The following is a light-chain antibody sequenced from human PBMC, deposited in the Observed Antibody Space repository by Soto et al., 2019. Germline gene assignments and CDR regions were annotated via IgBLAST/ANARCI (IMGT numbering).Light chain of an antibody. V-gene: IGLV2-14*01. CDR3: SSYTGSSTYVV. J-gene: IGLJ2*01. CDR2: DVS. Sequence: QSALTQPASVSGSPGQSITISCTGTSSDVGGYNYVSWYQQHPGKAPKLMIYDVSNRPSGVSNRFSGSKSANTASLTNSGLQAEDEADYYCSSYTGSSTYVVFGGGTKLTVL. CDR1: SSDVGGYNY.